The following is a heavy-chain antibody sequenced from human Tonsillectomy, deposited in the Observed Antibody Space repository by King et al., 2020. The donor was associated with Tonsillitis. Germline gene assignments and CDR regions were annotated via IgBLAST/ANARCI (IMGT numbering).Heavy chain of an antibody. CDR3: AREDSVSGSPYYFAY. Sequence: ETQLVQSGGGLVKPGGSLRLSCAASGFTFSIYSMNWVRQAPGKGLEWVSTISRSGTHVFYADSVKGRFTVSRDNANNSLSLQMNSLRADDTAVYFCAREDSVSGSPYYFAYWGRGSLVTVSS. V-gene: IGHV3-21*01. CDR2: ISRSGTHV. J-gene: IGHJ4*02. D-gene: IGHD3-16*01. CDR1: GFTFSIYS.